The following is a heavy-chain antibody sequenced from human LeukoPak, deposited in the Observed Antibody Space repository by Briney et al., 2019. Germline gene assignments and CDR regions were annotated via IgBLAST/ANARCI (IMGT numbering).Heavy chain of an antibody. D-gene: IGHD3-10*01. J-gene: IGHJ4*02. CDR2: IWSDGSNK. CDR1: GFTFSDYG. Sequence: GGSLRLACPPSGFTFSDYGIHWVRQVPGKGLEWVAVIWSDGSNKNYADSVKGRFTISRDNSKKTLYLQMNSLRVEGTAVYYCVRASGSFDYWGQGTLVTVSS. V-gene: IGHV3-33*01. CDR3: VRASGSFDY.